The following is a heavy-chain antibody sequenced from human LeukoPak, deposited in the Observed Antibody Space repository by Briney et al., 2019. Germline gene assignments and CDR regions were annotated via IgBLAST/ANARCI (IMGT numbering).Heavy chain of an antibody. CDR3: AREGNYDSSGLSY. D-gene: IGHD3-22*01. CDR1: GVSISSGSNY. Sequence: PSETLSLTCSVSGVSISSGSNYWGWIRQPPGKTLEWIGSIYSSGSTHYNPSLKSRVTISVDTSKNQFSLKLSSVTAADTAVYYCAREGNYDSSGLSYWGQGTLVTVSS. J-gene: IGHJ4*02. CDR2: IYSSGST. V-gene: IGHV4-39*07.